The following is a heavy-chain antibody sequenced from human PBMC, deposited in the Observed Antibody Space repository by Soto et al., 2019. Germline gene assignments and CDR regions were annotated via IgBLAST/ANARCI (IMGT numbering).Heavy chain of an antibody. CDR3: ARGNPGTNDDY. CDR1: GGSFSGYY. CDR2: INHSGST. J-gene: IGHJ4*02. Sequence: SETLSLTCAVYGGSFSGYYWSWIRQPPGKGLEWIGEINHSGSTNYNPSLKSRVTISVDTSKNQFSLKLSSVTAADTAVYYCARGNPGTNDDYWGQGTLVTVSS. V-gene: IGHV4-34*01. D-gene: IGHD2-8*01.